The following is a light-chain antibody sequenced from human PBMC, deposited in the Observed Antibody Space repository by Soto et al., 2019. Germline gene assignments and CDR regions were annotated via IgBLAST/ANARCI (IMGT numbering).Light chain of an antibody. V-gene: IGKV1-39*01. Sequence: TQMSRSPSSLSTSLGDIVSITCRASQGIRNELGWYQQKPGKAPKLLIYAASTLQSGVPSRFSGSGSGTAFTLTISSLQPEDFATYYCQQSYSTPRTFGQGSIVDVK. CDR2: AAS. J-gene: IGKJ1*01. CDR3: QQSYSTPRT. CDR1: QGIRNE.